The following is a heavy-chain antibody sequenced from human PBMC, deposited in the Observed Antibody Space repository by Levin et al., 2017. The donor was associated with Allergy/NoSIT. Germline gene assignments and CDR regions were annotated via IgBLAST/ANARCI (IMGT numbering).Heavy chain of an antibody. D-gene: IGHD1-26*01. J-gene: IGHJ4*02. CDR3: ARHSSASPYYFDY. V-gene: IGHV4-59*08. Sequence: SETLSLTCIVSGGSISSYYWSWIRQPPGKGLEWIGYIYYSGSTNYNPSLKSRVTMSVDTSKNQFSLKLSSVTAADTAVYYCARHSSASPYYFDYWGRGTLVTVSS. CDR1: GGSISSYY. CDR2: IYYSGST.